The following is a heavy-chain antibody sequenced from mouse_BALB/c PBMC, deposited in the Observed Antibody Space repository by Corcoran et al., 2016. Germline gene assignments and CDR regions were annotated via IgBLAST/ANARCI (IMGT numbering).Heavy chain of an antibody. CDR2: IDPETGGT. CDR3: TGLLRVRGWFAY. D-gene: IGHD1-2*01. CDR1: GYTFTDYE. V-gene: IGHV1-15*01. J-gene: IGHJ3*01. Sequence: QAQLQQSGAELVRPGASVTLSCKASGYTFTDYEMHWVKQTPVHGLEWIGAIDPETGGTAYNQKFKGKATLTADKSSSTAYMALRSLTSEDSAVYYGTGLLRVRGWFAYWGQGTLVTVS.